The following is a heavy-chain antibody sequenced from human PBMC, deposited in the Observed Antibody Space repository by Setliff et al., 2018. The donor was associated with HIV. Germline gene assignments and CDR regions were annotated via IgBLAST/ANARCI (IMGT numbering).Heavy chain of an antibody. V-gene: IGHV3-7*01. Sequence: GGSLRLSCIGSGFSLSSHWMSWVRQAPGKGLEWVANINQDGSDQHYADSVKGRFTISRDNVNNSLYLEMNRLRAEDTALYYCARDGHYFDIWDCRYYYHGMDVWGQGTTVTVSS. D-gene: IGHD3-9*01. CDR1: GFSLSSHW. CDR3: ARDGHYFDIWDCRYYYHGMDV. J-gene: IGHJ6*02. CDR2: INQDGSDQ.